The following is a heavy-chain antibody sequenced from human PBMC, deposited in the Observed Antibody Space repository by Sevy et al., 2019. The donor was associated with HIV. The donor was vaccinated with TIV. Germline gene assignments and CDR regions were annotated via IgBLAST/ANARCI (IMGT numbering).Heavy chain of an antibody. Sequence: GGSLRLSCAASGFTFSSYAMHWVRQAPGKGLEWVAVISNDGRKKYTADSGKARFTISRDNSKNTLYLQMNSLRAEDTAVYYCASQYSSGWYGFDYWGQGTLVTVSS. CDR3: ASQYSSGWYGFDY. V-gene: IGHV3-30*04. CDR2: ISNDGRKK. D-gene: IGHD6-19*01. CDR1: GFTFSSYA. J-gene: IGHJ4*02.